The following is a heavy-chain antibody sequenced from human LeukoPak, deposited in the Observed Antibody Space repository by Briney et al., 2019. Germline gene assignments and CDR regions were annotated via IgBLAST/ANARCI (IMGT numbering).Heavy chain of an antibody. CDR3: AKESSYGFFDY. CDR1: GFTFSSYG. D-gene: IGHD5-18*01. Sequence: PGGSLRLSCAASGFTFSSYGMSWVRQAPGKGLEWVSGISWNSGSIGYADSVKGRFTISRDNAKNSLYLQMNSLRAEDMALYYCAKESSYGFFDYWGQGTLVTVSS. CDR2: ISWNSGSI. V-gene: IGHV3-9*03. J-gene: IGHJ4*02.